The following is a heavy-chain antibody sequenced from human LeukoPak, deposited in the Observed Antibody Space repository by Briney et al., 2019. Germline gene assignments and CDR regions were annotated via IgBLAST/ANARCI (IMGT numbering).Heavy chain of an antibody. CDR3: ARHPPYYYYGMDV. Sequence: SETLSLTGTVSGGSISSYYWSWIRQPPGKGLEWIGYIYYSGSTNYNPSLKSRVTISVDTSKNQFSLKLSSVTAADTAVYYCARHPPYYYYGMDVWGQGTTVTVSS. CDR1: GGSISSYY. J-gene: IGHJ6*02. CDR2: IYYSGST. V-gene: IGHV4-59*08.